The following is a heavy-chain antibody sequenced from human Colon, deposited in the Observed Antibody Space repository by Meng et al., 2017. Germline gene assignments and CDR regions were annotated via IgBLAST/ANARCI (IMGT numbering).Heavy chain of an antibody. D-gene: IGHD3-3*01. CDR3: AREGYERSSFWATDL. Sequence: QVQPGASGAELKKPGASVKVSCKTSGYTFTGHFIHWVRQAPGQAPEWMGRINPFSGGTKYAQKFQGRIILTGDMSINTAHMELNRLTSDDTGIYYCAREGYERSSFWATDLWGQGTLVTVSS. CDR1: GYTFTGHF. V-gene: IGHV1-2*05. CDR2: INPFSGGT. J-gene: IGHJ4*02.